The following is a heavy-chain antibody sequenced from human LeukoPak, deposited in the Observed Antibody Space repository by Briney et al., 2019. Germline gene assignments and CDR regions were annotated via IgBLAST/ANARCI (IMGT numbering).Heavy chain of an antibody. CDR1: GGSFSGYY. Sequence: TSETLSLTCAVYGGSFSGYYWSWIRQPPGKGLEWIGEINHSGSTNYNPSLKSRVTISVDTSKNQFSLKLSSVTAADTAVYYCARTRGANSRWGQGTLVTVSS. CDR3: ARTRGANSR. CDR2: INHSGST. J-gene: IGHJ4*02. D-gene: IGHD1-26*01. V-gene: IGHV4-34*01.